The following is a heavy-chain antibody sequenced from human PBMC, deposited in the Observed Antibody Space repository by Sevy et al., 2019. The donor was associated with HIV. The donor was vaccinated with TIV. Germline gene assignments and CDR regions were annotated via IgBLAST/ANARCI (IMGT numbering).Heavy chain of an antibody. CDR2: ISGDGGNT. CDR1: GFTFSSYG. Sequence: GGSLRLSCAASGFTFSSYGMHWVRQAPGKGLEWVALISGDGGNTYYAGSVRGRFTISRDNSKNTLYLQLNSLRADDTAFYDCAKTYADTTVDLYYYDSWGQGILVTVSS. D-gene: IGHD5-18*01. J-gene: IGHJ4*02. CDR3: AKTYADTTVDLYYYDS. V-gene: IGHV3-30*18.